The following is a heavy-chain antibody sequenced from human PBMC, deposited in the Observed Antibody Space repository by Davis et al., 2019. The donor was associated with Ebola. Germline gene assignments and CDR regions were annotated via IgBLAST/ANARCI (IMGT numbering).Heavy chain of an antibody. D-gene: IGHD6-13*01. V-gene: IGHV4-59*01. CDR3: AGGPSSSWSDY. Sequence: MPSETLSLTCTVSGGSISSYYWSWIRQPPGKGLEWIGYIYYSGSTNYNPSLKSRVTISADTSKNQISLNLRSVTAADTAVYYCAGGPSSSWSDYWGQGTLVTVSS. CDR1: GGSISSYY. CDR2: IYYSGST. J-gene: IGHJ4*02.